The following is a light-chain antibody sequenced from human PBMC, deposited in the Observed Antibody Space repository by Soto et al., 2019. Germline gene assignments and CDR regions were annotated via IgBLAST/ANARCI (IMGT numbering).Light chain of an antibody. Sequence: DIQMTQSPSSLSASLGYRVTIPCRSGRSVGSALNWYQHKAGKAPYLLIRAASTLWSGVPSRFSRRGFGTDFTLTISSLQPDDVATYYCQQSYTTPTFGQGTKVDIK. CDR3: QQSYTTPT. V-gene: IGKV1-39*01. CDR1: RSVGSA. CDR2: AAS. J-gene: IGKJ1*01.